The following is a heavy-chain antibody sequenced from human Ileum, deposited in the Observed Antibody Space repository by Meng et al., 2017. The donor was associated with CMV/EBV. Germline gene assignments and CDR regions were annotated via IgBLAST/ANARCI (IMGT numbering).Heavy chain of an antibody. V-gene: IGHV3-7*01. CDR1: GFSLSQYW. Sequence: GESLKISCAASGFSLSQYWMNWVRQAPGKGLEWVSIIKDDGSEAYYTDSVKGRFTISRDNANNSLYLQMNSMRAEDTAEYYCASARGVVSVAIFGVALDYWGQGTLVTVSS. J-gene: IGHJ4*02. D-gene: IGHD3-3*01. CDR3: ASARGVVSVAIFGVALDY. CDR2: IKDDGSEA.